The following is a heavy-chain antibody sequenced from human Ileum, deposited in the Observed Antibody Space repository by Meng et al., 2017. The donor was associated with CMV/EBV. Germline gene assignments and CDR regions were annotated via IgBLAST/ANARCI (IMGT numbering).Heavy chain of an antibody. CDR2: ASGRGGST. CDR3: AKAMTYSDDALDI. D-gene: IGHD2-15*01. Sequence: GESLKISCVGSGFTFSSYAMSWVRQAPGKGLEWVSAASGRGGSTYLADSVKGPFSISKDNLKKRLYLQMNSLRAEDTAVYYCAKAMTYSDDALDIWGQGTRVIVSS. CDR1: GFTFSSYA. V-gene: IGHV3-23*01. J-gene: IGHJ3*02.